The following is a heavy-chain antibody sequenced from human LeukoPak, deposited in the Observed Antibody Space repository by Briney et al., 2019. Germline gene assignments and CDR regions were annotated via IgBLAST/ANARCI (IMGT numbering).Heavy chain of an antibody. CDR1: GYTFTGYY. V-gene: IGHV1-2*02. J-gene: IGHJ3*02. CDR2: INPNSGGT. Sequence: ASVTVSCKASGYTFTGYYMHWVRRAPGQGLEWMGWINPNSGGTNYAQKFQGRVTITRDTSISTAYMELSRLRSDDTAVYYCARESKIAFDIWGQGTMVTVSS. CDR3: ARESKIAFDI.